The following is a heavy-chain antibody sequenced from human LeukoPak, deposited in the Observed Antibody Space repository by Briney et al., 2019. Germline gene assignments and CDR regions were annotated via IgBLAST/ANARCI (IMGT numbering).Heavy chain of an antibody. CDR1: GYTFTTYY. D-gene: IGHD3-10*01. V-gene: IGHV1-46*01. J-gene: IGHJ4*02. CDR2: INPSGGST. CDR3: ARDFDYFGSGSYEDY. Sequence: ASVKVSCKASGYTFTTYYMHWVRQAPGQGLEWMGTINPSGGSTTHAQKFQGRVTMTRDTSTSTFYMELNSLRSEDSAVYYCARDFDYFGSGSYEDYWGQGTLVTVSS.